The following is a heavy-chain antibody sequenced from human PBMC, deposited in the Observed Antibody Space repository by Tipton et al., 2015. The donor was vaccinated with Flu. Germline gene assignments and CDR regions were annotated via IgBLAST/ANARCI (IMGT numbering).Heavy chain of an antibody. J-gene: IGHJ4*02. CDR2: INHSGST. D-gene: IGHD2-2*01. V-gene: IGHV4-34*03. CDR3: SKRGQRGPFGY. Sequence: TLSLTCAVYGGSFSGYYWTWIRQPPGKGLEWIGEINHSGSTNYNPSLKSRVTVSVDTSKNQFSLRLTSVTAADTAVYYCSKRGQRGPFGYWGQGTLVTVTS. CDR1: GGSFSGYY.